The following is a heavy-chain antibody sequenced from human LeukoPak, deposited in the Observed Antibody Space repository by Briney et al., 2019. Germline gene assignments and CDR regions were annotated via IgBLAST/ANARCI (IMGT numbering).Heavy chain of an antibody. Sequence: PGGSLRLSCAASGFTFSSYGMHWVRQAPGKGLEWVAFIRYDGSNKYYADSVKGRFTTSRDNSKNTLYLQMNSLRAEDTAVYYCAKGGRGYSYGSFDYWGQGTLVTVSS. CDR1: GFTFSSYG. J-gene: IGHJ4*02. V-gene: IGHV3-30*02. CDR3: AKGGRGYSYGSFDY. CDR2: IRYDGSNK. D-gene: IGHD5-18*01.